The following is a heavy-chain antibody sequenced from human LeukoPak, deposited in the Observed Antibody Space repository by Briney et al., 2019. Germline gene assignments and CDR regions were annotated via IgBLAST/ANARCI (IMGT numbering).Heavy chain of an antibody. CDR1: GFIFTSHG. V-gene: IGHV3-30*02. CDR2: IRYDGSIK. D-gene: IGHD1-26*01. Sequence: PGGSLRLSCAASGFIFTSHGMHWVRQAPGKGLEWVAFIRYDGSIKFYADSVKGRFTISRDNSRNTLYLQMNSLRAEDTAVYYCAKDSRHRIVGTTTFLDYWGQGTLVTVSS. J-gene: IGHJ4*02. CDR3: AKDSRHRIVGTTTFLDY.